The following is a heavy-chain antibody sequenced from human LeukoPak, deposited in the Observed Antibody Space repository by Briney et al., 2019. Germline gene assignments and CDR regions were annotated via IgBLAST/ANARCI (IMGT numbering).Heavy chain of an antibody. CDR3: ARGIGRSSDY. CDR2: FYTSGNT. D-gene: IGHD3/OR15-3a*01. J-gene: IGHJ4*02. Sequence: PSQTLSLTCTVSGGSISGGSYYWSWIRQPAGKGLEWIGRFYTSGNTNYNPSLKSRVTISLDTSNNQFSLKLSSVTAADTAVYYCARGIGRSSDYWGQGTLVTVSS. CDR1: GGSISGGSYY. V-gene: IGHV4-61*02.